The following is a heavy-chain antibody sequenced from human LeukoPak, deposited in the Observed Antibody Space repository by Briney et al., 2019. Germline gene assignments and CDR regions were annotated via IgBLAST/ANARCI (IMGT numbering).Heavy chain of an antibody. Sequence: GGSLRLSCAASGFTFSSYGMRWVRQAPGKGLEWVAFIRYDGSTKYYADSVKGRFTISRDNSKNTLYLQMNSLRAEDTAVYYCAKDHGDYDAFDIWGQGTMVTVSS. CDR2: IRYDGSTK. J-gene: IGHJ3*02. V-gene: IGHV3-30*02. D-gene: IGHD4-17*01. CDR1: GFTFSSYG. CDR3: AKDHGDYDAFDI.